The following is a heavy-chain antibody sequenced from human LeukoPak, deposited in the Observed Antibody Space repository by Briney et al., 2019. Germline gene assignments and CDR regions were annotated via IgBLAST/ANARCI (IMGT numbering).Heavy chain of an antibody. CDR2: IWYDGSNK. D-gene: IGHD2-2*01. CDR1: GFTFSSYG. V-gene: IGHV3-33*01. J-gene: IGHJ6*04. CDR3: ARDHDVVVPGYYYGIDV. Sequence: GRSLRLSCAASGFTFSSYGMHWVRQAPGKGLEWVAVIWYDGSNKYYADSVKGRFTISRDNSKNTLYLQMNSLRAEDTAVYYCARDHDVVVPGYYYGIDVWGKGTTVTVSS.